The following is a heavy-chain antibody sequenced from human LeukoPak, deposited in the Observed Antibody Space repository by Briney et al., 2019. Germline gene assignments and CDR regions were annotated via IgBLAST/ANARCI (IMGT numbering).Heavy chain of an antibody. V-gene: IGHV6-1*01. D-gene: IGHD3-10*01. CDR2: TYYRSKWYN. J-gene: IGHJ6*03. CDR1: GDSVSSNSAA. Sequence: SQTLSLTCAISGDSVSSNSAAWNWIRQSPSRGLEWLGRTYYRSKWYNDYAVSVKSRITINPDTSKNQFSLQLNSVTPEDTAVYYCARGSITMVRGVIIFSDYYYYYMDVWGKGTTVTISS. CDR3: ARGSITMVRGVIIFSDYYYYYMDV.